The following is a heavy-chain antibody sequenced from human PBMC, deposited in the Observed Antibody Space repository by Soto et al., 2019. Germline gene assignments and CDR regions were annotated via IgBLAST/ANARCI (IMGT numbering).Heavy chain of an antibody. V-gene: IGHV3-33*01. CDR3: ARDWRYYYDSSGLPDY. CDR1: GLTFSSYG. J-gene: IGHJ4*02. D-gene: IGHD3-22*01. CDR2: IWYDGSNK. Sequence: GGSLRLSCAASGLTFSSYGMHWVRQAPGKGLEWVAVIWYDGSNKYYADSVKGRFTISRDNSKNTLYLQMNSLRAEDTAVYYCARDWRYYYDSSGLPDYWGQGTLVTVSS.